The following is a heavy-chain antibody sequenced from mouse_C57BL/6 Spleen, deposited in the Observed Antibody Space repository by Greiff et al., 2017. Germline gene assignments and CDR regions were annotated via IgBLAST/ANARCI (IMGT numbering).Heavy chain of an antibody. V-gene: IGHV14-2*01. D-gene: IGHD2-4*01. CDR1: GFNIKDYY. CDR2: IDPEDGET. CDR3: ARVSYDYDGENYFDY. Sequence: VQLQQSGAELVKPGASVKLSCTASGFNIKDYYMHWVKQRTEQGLEWIGRIDPEDGETKYDPKFQGKATITADTSSNTAYLQLSSLTSEDTAVYYCARVSYDYDGENYFDYWGQGTTLTVSS. J-gene: IGHJ2*01.